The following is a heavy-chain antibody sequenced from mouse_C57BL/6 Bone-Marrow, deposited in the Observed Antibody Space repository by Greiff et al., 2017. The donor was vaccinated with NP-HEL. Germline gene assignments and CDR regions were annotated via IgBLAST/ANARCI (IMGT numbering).Heavy chain of an antibody. V-gene: IGHV1-81*01. J-gene: IGHJ2*01. CDR1: GYTFTSYG. CDR3: ASKRFYYGNYLDY. CDR2: IYPRSGNT. Sequence: QVQLQQSGAELARPGASVKLSCKASGYTFTSYGISWVKQRPGQGLEWIGEIYPRSGNTYYNEKFKGKATLTADKSSSTAYMELRSLTSEDSAVYFCASKRFYYGNYLDYWGQGTTLTVSS. D-gene: IGHD2-1*01.